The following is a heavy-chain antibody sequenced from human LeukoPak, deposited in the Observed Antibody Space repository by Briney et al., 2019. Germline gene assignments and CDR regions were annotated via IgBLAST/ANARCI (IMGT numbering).Heavy chain of an antibody. CDR2: IIPILGIA. CDR1: GGTFSSYA. V-gene: IGHV1-69*04. Sequence: GASVKVSCKASGGTFSSYAISWVRQAPGQGLEWMGRIIPILGIANYAQKFQGRVTITADKSTSTAYMELSSLRSEDTAVYYCARGYSSSWYGVDYWGQGTLVTVSS. CDR3: ARGYSSSWYGVDY. D-gene: IGHD6-13*01. J-gene: IGHJ4*02.